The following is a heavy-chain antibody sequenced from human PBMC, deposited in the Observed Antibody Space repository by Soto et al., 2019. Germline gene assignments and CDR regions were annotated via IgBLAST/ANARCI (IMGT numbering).Heavy chain of an antibody. CDR3: AKNKGGNYCTRTRCLSSFDS. V-gene: IGHV3-23*01. J-gene: IGHJ4*02. D-gene: IGHD2-2*01. Sequence: EGHVLESWGDLVQPGGSLRLSCAASGFTFSTYAMTWVRQAAGKGLEWVSTISDSSSTYYADSVKGRFTISRDNSQNTLYLEMTSLRADDTAVYYCAKNKGGNYCTRTRCLSSFDSWGQGTLVTVSS. CDR1: GFTFSTYA. CDR2: ISDSSST.